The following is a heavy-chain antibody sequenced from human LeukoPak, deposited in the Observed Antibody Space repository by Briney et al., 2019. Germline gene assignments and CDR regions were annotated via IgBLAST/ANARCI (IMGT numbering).Heavy chain of an antibody. J-gene: IGHJ4*02. CDR2: MNPNSGNT. V-gene: IGHV1-8*01. CDR3: ARGQYDSSGYSLDY. CDR1: GYTFTSHD. D-gene: IGHD3-22*01. Sequence: ASVKVSCKASGYTFTSHDINWVRQATGQGLEWMGWMNPNSGNTGYAQKFQGRVTIIRNTSISTAYMELSSLKSEDTAVYYCARGQYDSSGYSLDYWGQGTLVTVSS.